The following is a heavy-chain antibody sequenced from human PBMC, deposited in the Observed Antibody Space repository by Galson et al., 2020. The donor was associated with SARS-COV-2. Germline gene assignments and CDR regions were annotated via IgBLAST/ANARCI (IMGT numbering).Heavy chain of an antibody. CDR2: ISSSGSTI. CDR1: GFTFSDYY. CDR3: ARDSSGWWQYFQH. V-gene: IGHV3-11*01. J-gene: IGHJ1*01. Sequence: GGSLRLSCAASGFTFSDYYMSWIRQALGKGLEWVSYISSSGSTIYYADSVKGRFTISRDNAKNSLYLQMNSLRAEDTAVYYCARDSSGWWQYFQHWGQGTLVTVSS. D-gene: IGHD6-19*01.